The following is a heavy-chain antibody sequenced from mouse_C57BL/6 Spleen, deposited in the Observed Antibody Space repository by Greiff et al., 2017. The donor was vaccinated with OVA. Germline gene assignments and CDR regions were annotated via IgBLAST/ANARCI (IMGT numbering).Heavy chain of an antibody. V-gene: IGHV1-80*01. D-gene: IGHD3-3*01. Sequence: QVQLKQSGAELVKPGASVKISCKASGYAFSSYWMNWVKQRPGQGLEWIGQIYPGDGGTNYNGKFKGKATLTADTSSSTAYMQLSSLTSEDSAVYFCARFGEGGEFDYWGQGTTLTVSS. CDR3: ARFGEGGEFDY. J-gene: IGHJ2*01. CDR1: GYAFSSYW. CDR2: IYPGDGGT.